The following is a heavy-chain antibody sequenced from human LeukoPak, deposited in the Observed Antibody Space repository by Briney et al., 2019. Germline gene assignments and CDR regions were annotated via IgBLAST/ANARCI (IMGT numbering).Heavy chain of an antibody. CDR1: GFTVSSNY. D-gene: IGHD6-19*01. CDR3: GRDGEYSGEDPY. Sequence: GGSLRLSCAASGFTVSSNYMSWVRQAPGKGLEWVSVIYSGGFTHYADSVKDRFTISRDNSKNTLYLQMNSLRVEDTAVYYCGRDGEYSGEDPYGGRGPLVTVSS. J-gene: IGHJ4*02. CDR2: IYSGGFT. V-gene: IGHV3-66*01.